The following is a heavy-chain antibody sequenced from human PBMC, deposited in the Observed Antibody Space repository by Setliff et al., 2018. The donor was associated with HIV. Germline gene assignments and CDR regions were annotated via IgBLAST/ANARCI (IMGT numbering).Heavy chain of an antibody. D-gene: IGHD3-3*01. CDR2: INHVGST. CDR3: ARGGSRITVFGVVIPPDY. CDR1: GGSFSGYY. J-gene: IGHJ4*02. V-gene: IGHV4-34*01. Sequence: SENLSLTCAVYGGSFSGYYWSWIRQPPGKGLEWIGEINHVGSTNYNPSLKSRVTISVDTSKNQFSRKLSSVTAADTAVYYCARGGSRITVFGVVIPPDYWGQGTRVTVSS.